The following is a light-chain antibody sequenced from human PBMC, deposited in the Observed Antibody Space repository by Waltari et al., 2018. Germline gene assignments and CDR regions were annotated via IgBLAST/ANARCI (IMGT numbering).Light chain of an antibody. J-gene: IGLJ1*01. Sequence: QSALTQPASVSGSPGQSITISCTGTTSYVGGYDSVSWYQQHPGKAPTLMIYDVSYRPSGVSNRFSGSKSGNTASLTISGLQDEDEADYYCTSYTSSGTCVFGSGTKVTVL. V-gene: IGLV2-14*03. CDR3: TSYTSSGTCV. CDR2: DVS. CDR1: TSYVGGYDS.